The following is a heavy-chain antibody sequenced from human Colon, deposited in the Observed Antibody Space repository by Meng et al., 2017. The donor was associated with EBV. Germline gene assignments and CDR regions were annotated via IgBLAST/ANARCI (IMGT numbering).Heavy chain of an antibody. CDR1: CVSISSNIR. Sequence: VLGEAAAPGLLQPSGTLSLTCGFSCVSISSNIRWTWVRQPPGKGLEWIGDIDDSGSTNYNPSLNSRISISLDKSKNHFSLKVNSVTAADTAVYYCARGKQDAWELLAYWGQGALVTVSS. CDR3: ARGKQDAWELLAY. V-gene: IGHV4-4*02. J-gene: IGHJ4*02. CDR2: IDDSGST. D-gene: IGHD1-26*01.